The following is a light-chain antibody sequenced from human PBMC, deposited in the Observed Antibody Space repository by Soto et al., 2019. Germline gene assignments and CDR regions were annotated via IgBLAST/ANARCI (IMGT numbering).Light chain of an antibody. J-gene: IGKJ1*01. CDR2: GAS. V-gene: IGKV3-20*01. Sequence: EIVLTQSPGTLSLSPGERATLSCRASQSVSSSYLAWYQQKPGQAPRLLIYGASSRATGIPDRFSGSGSGTDFILSISRLEPEDFAVYYCQQYGSSPRTFGQGTKAEIK. CDR1: QSVSSSY. CDR3: QQYGSSPRT.